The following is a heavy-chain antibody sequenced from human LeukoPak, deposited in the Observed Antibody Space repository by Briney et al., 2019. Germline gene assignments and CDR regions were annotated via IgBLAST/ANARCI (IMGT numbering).Heavy chain of an antibody. J-gene: IGHJ3*02. D-gene: IGHD3-22*01. Sequence: GASVKVSCKASGYTFTSYGISWVRQAPGQGLEWKGWISAYNGNTNYAQKLQGRVTMTTDTSTSTAYMELRSLRSDDTAVYYCARGVRDSSGSYQGAFDIWGQGTMVTVSS. CDR3: ARGVRDSSGSYQGAFDI. CDR1: GYTFTSYG. CDR2: ISAYNGNT. V-gene: IGHV1-18*01.